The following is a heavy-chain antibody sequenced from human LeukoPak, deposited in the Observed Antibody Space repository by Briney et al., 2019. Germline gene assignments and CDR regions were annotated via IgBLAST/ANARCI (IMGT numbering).Heavy chain of an antibody. CDR2: ISGSGGST. CDR1: GFTVSSNS. Sequence: GGSLRLSCTVSGFTVSSNSMSWVRQAPGKGLEWVSAISGSGGSTYYADSVKGRFTISRDNSKNTLYLQMNSLKNEDTAVYYCVTEVSGSFPTWGQGTLVTVSS. D-gene: IGHD1-26*01. J-gene: IGHJ4*02. V-gene: IGHV3-23*01. CDR3: VTEVSGSFPT.